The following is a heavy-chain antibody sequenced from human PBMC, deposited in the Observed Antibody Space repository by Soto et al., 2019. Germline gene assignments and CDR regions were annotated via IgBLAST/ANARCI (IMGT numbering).Heavy chain of an antibody. CDR3: AGRGYCTNGACYPIGYYYGIDV. D-gene: IGHD2-8*01. Sequence: QVQLVQSGAEVKKPGSSVKVSCKASGGTFSSYAISWVRQAPGQGLEWMGGIIPIFGTANYAQKFQGRVTITADESTSKAYMELSSLRSEDTAVYYCAGRGYCTNGACYPIGYYYGIDVWGQGTTVTVSS. V-gene: IGHV1-69*01. CDR2: IIPIFGTA. J-gene: IGHJ6*02. CDR1: GGTFSSYA.